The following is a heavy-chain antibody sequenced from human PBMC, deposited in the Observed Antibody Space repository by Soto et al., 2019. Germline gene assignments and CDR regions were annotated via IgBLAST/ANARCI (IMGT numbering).Heavy chain of an antibody. V-gene: IGHV1-69*01. CDR1: GGTFSSHS. CDR3: AREVGYGYLSAALLD. D-gene: IGHD5-18*01. CDR2: IIPLFGTS. J-gene: IGHJ4*02. Sequence: VQLMQSGAEVKKPGSSEKVSCKASGGTFSSHSINWVLQAPGQGLEWMGGIIPLFGTSNYAQNFQGRVTITADQSTSTAYMELNSLTSDDTAVYYCAREVGYGYLSAALLDWGQGTLVTISS.